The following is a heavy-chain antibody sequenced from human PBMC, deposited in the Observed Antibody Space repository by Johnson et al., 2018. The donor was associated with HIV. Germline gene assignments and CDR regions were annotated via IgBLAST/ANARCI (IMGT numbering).Heavy chain of an antibody. J-gene: IGHJ3*01. V-gene: IGHV3-20*04. CDR1: GFIFDDYG. CDR2: INWNGGST. Sequence: VQLVESGGGLVKVGGSLRLSCAASGFIFDDYGMSWVRQAPGKGLEWVPGINWNGGSTGYAVSVKGRFIISRDNAKNSLFLQMNSLRAEDTALYSCARVGVDDAFDFWGQGTMVTVSS. CDR3: ARVGVDDAFDF. D-gene: IGHD2-15*01.